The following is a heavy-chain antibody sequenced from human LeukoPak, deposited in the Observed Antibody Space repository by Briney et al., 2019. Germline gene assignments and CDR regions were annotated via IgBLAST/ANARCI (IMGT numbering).Heavy chain of an antibody. V-gene: IGHV3-7*01. J-gene: IGHJ4*02. CDR3: ARDSAGNDY. CDR1: GFTFSTYW. D-gene: IGHD6-13*01. Sequence: PGGSLRLSCEASGFTFSTYWMSWVRQAPRKGLEWVANIKQDGSEKYYVDSVKGRFTISRDNAKNSLYLQMNSLRAEDTAMYYCARDSAGNDYWGQGTLVTVSS. CDR2: IKQDGSEK.